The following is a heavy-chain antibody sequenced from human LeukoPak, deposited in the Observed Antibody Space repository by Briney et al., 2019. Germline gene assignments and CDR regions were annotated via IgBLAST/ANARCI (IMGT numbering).Heavy chain of an antibody. Sequence: PGGSLRLSCAASGFTFSSYSMNWVRQAPGEGLEWVSYISGSSNTIYYADSVKGRFTISRDTAKNSLYLQMNSLRDEDSAVYYCARGYCSSNSYAFDYWGQGTLVTVSS. V-gene: IGHV3-48*02. D-gene: IGHD2-2*01. CDR1: GFTFSSYS. J-gene: IGHJ4*02. CDR2: ISGSSNTI. CDR3: ARGYCSSNSYAFDY.